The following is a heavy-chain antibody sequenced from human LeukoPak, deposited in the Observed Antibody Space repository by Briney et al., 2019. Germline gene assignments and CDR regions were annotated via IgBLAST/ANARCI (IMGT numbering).Heavy chain of an antibody. CDR2: IYPGDSDS. CDR3: ARLPMVRGDPYFDI. Sequence: GESLKISCKGSGYRFTDYWIAWVRQMPGKGLEWMGIIYPGDSDSRYSPSFQGQVTFSADKSISTAYLQWSSLKASDTAMYYCARLPMVRGDPYFDIWGQGTMVTVSS. D-gene: IGHD3-10*01. J-gene: IGHJ3*02. CDR1: GYRFTDYW. V-gene: IGHV5-51*01.